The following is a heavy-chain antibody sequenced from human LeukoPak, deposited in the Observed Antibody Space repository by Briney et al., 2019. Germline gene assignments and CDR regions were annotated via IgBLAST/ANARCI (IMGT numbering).Heavy chain of an antibody. CDR3: ARGHSGSYPIDY. D-gene: IGHD1-26*01. V-gene: IGHV3-33*01. Sequence: GGSLRLSCAASGFTFSSYGMHWVRQAPGKGLEWVAVIWYDGSNKYYADSVKGRFTISRDNSKNTLYLQMNSLRAEDTAVYYCARGHSGSYPIDYWGQGTLVTVSS. CDR1: GFTFSSYG. J-gene: IGHJ4*02. CDR2: IWYDGSNK.